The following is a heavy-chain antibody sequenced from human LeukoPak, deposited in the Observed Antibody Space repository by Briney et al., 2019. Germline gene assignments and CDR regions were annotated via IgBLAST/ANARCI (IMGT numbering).Heavy chain of an antibody. CDR3: ARGEWSSSPFDY. D-gene: IGHD6-6*01. V-gene: IGHV3-30*04. CDR2: ISYDGSNK. Sequence: GGSLRLSCAASGFTFSSYAMHWVRQAPGKGLEWVAVISYDGSNKYYADSVKGRFTISRDNAKNSLYLQMDSLRAEDTAVYYCARGEWSSSPFDYWGQGTLVTVSS. J-gene: IGHJ4*02. CDR1: GFTFSSYA.